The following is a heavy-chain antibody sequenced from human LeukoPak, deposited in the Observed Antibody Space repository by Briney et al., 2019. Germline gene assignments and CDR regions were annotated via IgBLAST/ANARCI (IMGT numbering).Heavy chain of an antibody. Sequence: PGGSLRLSCAASGFTFSSYWMHWVRQAPGKGLVWVSRINSDGSSTSYADSVKGRFTISRDNAKNTLYLQTNSLRAEDTAVYYCARDDYSSSWYPNFDYWGQGTLVTVSS. CDR3: ARDDYSSSWYPNFDY. CDR2: INSDGSST. V-gene: IGHV3-74*01. J-gene: IGHJ4*02. D-gene: IGHD6-13*01. CDR1: GFTFSSYW.